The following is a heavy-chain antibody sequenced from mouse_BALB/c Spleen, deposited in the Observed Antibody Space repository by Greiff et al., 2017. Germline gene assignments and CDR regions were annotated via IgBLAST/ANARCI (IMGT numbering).Heavy chain of an antibody. CDR3: ARGEGGNPGAMDY. V-gene: IGHV5-6-3*01. Sequence: DVKLVESGGGLVQPGGSLKLSCAASGFTFSSYGMSWVRQTPDKRLELVATINSNGGSTYYPDSVKGRFTISRDNAKNTLYLQMSSLKSEDTAMYYCARGEGGNPGAMDYWGQGTSVTVSS. J-gene: IGHJ4*01. CDR2: INSNGGST. D-gene: IGHD2-1*01. CDR1: GFTFSSYG.